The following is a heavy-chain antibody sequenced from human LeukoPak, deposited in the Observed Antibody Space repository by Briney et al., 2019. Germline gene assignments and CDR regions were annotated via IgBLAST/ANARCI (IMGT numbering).Heavy chain of an antibody. CDR2: IRYDGSTK. D-gene: IGHD1-7*01. J-gene: IGHJ4*02. V-gene: IGHV3-30*02. CDR3: AREETCWNFFPTYYCDF. Sequence: GGSLRLSCAGSGFTFSSFGMHWVRQAPGKGLEWVSFIRYDGSTKYHADSVKGRFTISRDNAKNSLYLQMNSLRAEDTAVYYCAREETCWNFFPTYYCDFWGQGTLVTVSS. CDR1: GFTFSSFG.